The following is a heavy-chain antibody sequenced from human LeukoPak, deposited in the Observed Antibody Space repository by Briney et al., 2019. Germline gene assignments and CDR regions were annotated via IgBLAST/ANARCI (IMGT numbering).Heavy chain of an antibody. CDR3: ARDSVTVTTYYYYYYMDV. V-gene: IGHV3-23*01. J-gene: IGHJ6*03. D-gene: IGHD4-17*01. CDR1: GFTFSSYA. Sequence: GGSLRLSCAASGFTFSSYAMSWVRQAPGKGPDWVSGISGSGGSTYYADSVKGRFTISRDNAKNSLYLQMNSLRAEDTAVYYCARDSVTVTTYYYYYYMDVWGKGTTVTVSS. CDR2: ISGSGGST.